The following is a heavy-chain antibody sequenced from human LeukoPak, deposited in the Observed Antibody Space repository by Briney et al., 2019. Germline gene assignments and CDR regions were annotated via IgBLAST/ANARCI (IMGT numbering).Heavy chain of an antibody. Sequence: SQTLSLTCTVSGGSISSGGYCWSWIRQHPGKGLGWIGCIYYSGSTYYNPSLKSRLTISVDTSMNQFSLKLTSVTAADTAVYFCARDPGQGYYYYGMDVWGQGTTVTVSS. CDR3: ARDPGQGYYYYGMDV. CDR1: GGSISSGGYC. V-gene: IGHV4-31*03. D-gene: IGHD1-14*01. J-gene: IGHJ6*02. CDR2: IYYSGST.